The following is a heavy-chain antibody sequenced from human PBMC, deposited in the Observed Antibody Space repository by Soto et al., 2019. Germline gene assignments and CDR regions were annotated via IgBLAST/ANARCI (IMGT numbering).Heavy chain of an antibody. J-gene: IGHJ3*02. CDR2: ISGSGGST. D-gene: IGHD2-2*01. CDR1: GFTFSSYA. Sequence: PWGSLRLSCAAAGFTFSSYAMSWVRQAPGKGLEWVSAISGSGGSTYYADSVKGRFTISRDNSKNTLYLQMNSLRAEDTAVYYCATPLSILGYCISTSCRDAFDIWGQGTMVTVSS. CDR3: ATPLSILGYCISTSCRDAFDI. V-gene: IGHV3-23*01.